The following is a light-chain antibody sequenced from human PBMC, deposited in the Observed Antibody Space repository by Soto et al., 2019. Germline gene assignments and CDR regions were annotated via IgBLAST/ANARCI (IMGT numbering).Light chain of an antibody. Sequence: QSALAQAASGSGSPGQSITISCTGSSTDVGGYIYVSWFQHHPGKAPRLIIYEVSNRPSGVSNRFSGSRSDNTASLTISGLQAEDGAIYYCSSYSTTSRGVLFGGGTKVTVL. CDR2: EVS. CDR1: STDVGGYIY. CDR3: SSYSTTSRGVL. J-gene: IGLJ2*01. V-gene: IGLV2-14*01.